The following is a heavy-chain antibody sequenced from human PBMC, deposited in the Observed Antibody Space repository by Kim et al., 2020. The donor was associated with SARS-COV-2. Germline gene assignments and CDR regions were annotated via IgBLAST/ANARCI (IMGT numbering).Heavy chain of an antibody. D-gene: IGHD3-10*01. J-gene: IGHJ6*02. Sequence: GGSLRLSCAASGFTFSSYEMNWVRQAPGKGLEWVSYISSSGSTIYYADSVKGRFTISRDNAKNSLYLQMNSLRAEDTAVYYCARAPNFRGVIILYYYGMDVWGQGTTVTVSS. CDR2: ISSSGSTI. CDR1: GFTFSSYE. V-gene: IGHV3-48*03. CDR3: ARAPNFRGVIILYYYGMDV.